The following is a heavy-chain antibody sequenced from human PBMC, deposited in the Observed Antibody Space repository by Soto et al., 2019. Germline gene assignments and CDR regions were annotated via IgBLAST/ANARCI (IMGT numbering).Heavy chain of an antibody. CDR3: ARGLRSGSGWSLIDV. V-gene: IGHV1-2*04. D-gene: IGHD6-19*01. Sequence: QVQRVQSGAEVKKPGASVKVSCKPSGYTFTGYYMHWVRQAPGQGLEWMGWINPNSGGTNYAQKFQGWVTMTRDTSTSTAYMELSRLRSDDTAVHYCARGLRSGSGWSLIDVWGQGTTVTVSS. CDR1: GYTFTGYY. CDR2: INPNSGGT. J-gene: IGHJ6*02.